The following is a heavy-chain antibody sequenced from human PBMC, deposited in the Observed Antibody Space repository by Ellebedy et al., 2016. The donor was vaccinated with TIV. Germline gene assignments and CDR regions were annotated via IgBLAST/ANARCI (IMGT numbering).Heavy chain of an antibody. CDR2: ISSDNSYT. V-gene: IGHV3-11*06. Sequence: GESLKISCAASGFTFSDYYMNWIRQAPGKGLEWVSYISSDNSYTSYADSVKGRLTISRDNAKNSLYLQLYSLRAEDSAVYYCARGGYVSSSPFDYWGQGTLVTVSS. D-gene: IGHD6-6*01. CDR1: GFTFSDYY. J-gene: IGHJ4*02. CDR3: ARGGYVSSSPFDY.